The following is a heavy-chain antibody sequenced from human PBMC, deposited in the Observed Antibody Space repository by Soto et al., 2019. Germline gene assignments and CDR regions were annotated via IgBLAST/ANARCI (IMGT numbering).Heavy chain of an antibody. J-gene: IGHJ6*02. Sequence: GGSLRLSCAASGFTFSSYAMSWVRQAPGKGLEWVSAISGSSSYIYYADSVKGRFTISRDNAKNSLYLQMNSLRAEDTAVYYCARDMQLVFYYYGMDVWGQGTTVTVSS. CDR2: ISGSSSYI. CDR3: ARDMQLVFYYYGMDV. CDR1: GFTFSSYA. D-gene: IGHD6-13*01. V-gene: IGHV3-21*01.